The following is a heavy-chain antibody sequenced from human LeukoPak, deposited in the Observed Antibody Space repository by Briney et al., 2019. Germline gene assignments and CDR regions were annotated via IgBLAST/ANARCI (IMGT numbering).Heavy chain of an antibody. J-gene: IGHJ4*02. V-gene: IGHV1-8*01. CDR3: ARGPPNWGYDY. CDR2: ISPNSGNT. Sequence: ASVKVSCKASGYTFTSYDINWVRQATGQGPEWMGWISPNSGNTGYAQKFQGRVTMTRSTSMSTAYMELSSLRSEDTAVYYCARGPPNWGYDYWGQGTLLTVSS. CDR1: GYTFTSYD. D-gene: IGHD7-27*01.